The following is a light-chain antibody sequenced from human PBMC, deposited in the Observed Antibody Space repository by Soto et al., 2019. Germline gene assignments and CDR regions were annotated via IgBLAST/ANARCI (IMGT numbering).Light chain of an antibody. Sequence: QSVLTQPASVSGSPGQSITISCTGTSSDVGSYNLVSWYQQHPGKAPKLMIYEGSKRPSGVSNRFSGSKSGNTASLTISGRQAADEADDYCCSYAGSSTYVVFGGGTKVTVL. CDR1: SSDVGSYNL. J-gene: IGLJ2*01. V-gene: IGLV2-23*01. CDR3: CSYAGSSTYVV. CDR2: EGS.